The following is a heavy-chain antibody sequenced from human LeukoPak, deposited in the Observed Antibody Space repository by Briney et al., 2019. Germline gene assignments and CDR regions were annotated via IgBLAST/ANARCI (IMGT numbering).Heavy chain of an antibody. Sequence: PSGTLSLTCAVSGGSISSSNWWSWVRQPPGKGLEWIGEIYHSGSTNYNSSLKSRVTISVDKSKNHFSLKLNSVTVADTAVYYCARDPSDYGDYRGGYWGQGTLVTVSS. CDR2: IYHSGST. CDR3: ARDPSDYGDYRGGY. V-gene: IGHV4-4*02. CDR1: GGSISSSNW. J-gene: IGHJ4*02. D-gene: IGHD4-17*01.